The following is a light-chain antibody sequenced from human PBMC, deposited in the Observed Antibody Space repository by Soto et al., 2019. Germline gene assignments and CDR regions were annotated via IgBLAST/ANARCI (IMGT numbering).Light chain of an antibody. Sequence: DIQLTQSPSFLSASVGDRVTITCRASQGISSYLAWYQQEPGKAPKLLIYGASTLQSVVPSRFSGSGSGTEFTLTINSLQPEDFATYYCQQLSSYPRTFGQGTKVEIK. CDR3: QQLSSYPRT. V-gene: IGKV1-9*01. CDR1: QGISSY. J-gene: IGKJ1*01. CDR2: GAS.